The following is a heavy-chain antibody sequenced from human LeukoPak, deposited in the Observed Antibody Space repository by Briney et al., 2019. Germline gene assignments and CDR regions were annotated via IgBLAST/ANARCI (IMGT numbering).Heavy chain of an antibody. D-gene: IGHD3-10*01. V-gene: IGHV3-33*01. CDR3: ARDPNYYGSGTMKVGFDN. CDR2: IWHDGRTE. CDR1: GFTFSNYG. J-gene: IGHJ4*02. Sequence: GGSLRLSCAASGFTFSNYGMHWVRQAPGKGLEWVADIWHDGRTEDYGDSVKGRFTISRDSSKNTVYLQMNSLRAEDTAVYYCARDPNYYGSGTMKVGFDNWGQGTLVTVSS.